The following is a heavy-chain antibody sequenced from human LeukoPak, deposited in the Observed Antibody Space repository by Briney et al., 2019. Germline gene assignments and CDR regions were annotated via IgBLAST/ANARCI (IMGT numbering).Heavy chain of an antibody. CDR2: ISWNSGSI. CDR3: AKDFDY. J-gene: IGHJ4*02. Sequence: SGGSLRLSCAASGFTFDDYAMHWVRQAPGKGLEWVSGISWNSGSIGYADSVKGRFTISRDNAKNSLHLQMNSLRAEDTALYYCAKDFDYWGQGTLVTVSS. CDR1: GFTFDDYA. V-gene: IGHV3-9*01.